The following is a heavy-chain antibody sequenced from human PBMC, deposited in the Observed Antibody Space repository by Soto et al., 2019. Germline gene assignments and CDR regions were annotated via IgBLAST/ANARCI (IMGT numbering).Heavy chain of an antibody. CDR3: ARARDPRSGWYGYFQH. CDR2: IYANVYT. D-gene: IGHD6-19*01. V-gene: IGHV3-66*01. Sequence: GGSLRLSCAASGFTVSRNYMSWFRQAPGKGPEWVSVIYANVYTYYADSVKGRFTVSSDNFNNTWFLQLNILRAEETALYYCARARDPRSGWYGYFQHWGRGTLVTVSS. CDR1: GFTVSRNY. J-gene: IGHJ1*01.